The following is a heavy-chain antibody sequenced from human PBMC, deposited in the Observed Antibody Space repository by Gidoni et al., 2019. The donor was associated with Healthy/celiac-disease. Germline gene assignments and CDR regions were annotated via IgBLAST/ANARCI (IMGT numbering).Heavy chain of an antibody. CDR1: GFTFSSYG. V-gene: IGHV3-30*02. Sequence: QVQLVESGGGVVQPGGSLRLSCAASGFTFSSYGMHWVRQAPGKGLEWVAFIRYDGSNKYYADSVKGRFTISRDNSKNTLYLQMNSLRAEDTAVYYCAKSITMIVVVTEDAFDIWGQGTMVTVSS. CDR2: IRYDGSNK. CDR3: AKSITMIVVVTEDAFDI. D-gene: IGHD3-22*01. J-gene: IGHJ3*02.